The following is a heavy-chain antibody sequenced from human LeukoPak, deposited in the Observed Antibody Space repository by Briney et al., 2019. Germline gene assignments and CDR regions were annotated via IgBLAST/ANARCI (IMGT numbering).Heavy chain of an antibody. Sequence: SETLSLTCTVSGGSISSSNFYWGWIRQPPGKGLEWIGSIHYSGSTYYTPSLKSRVTISVDTSKNQFSLRLNSMTAADTAVYYCARLRIVGAKFDYWGQGTLVTVSS. J-gene: IGHJ4*01. D-gene: IGHD1-26*01. CDR1: GGSISSSNFY. CDR2: IHYSGST. CDR3: ARLRIVGAKFDY. V-gene: IGHV4-39*01.